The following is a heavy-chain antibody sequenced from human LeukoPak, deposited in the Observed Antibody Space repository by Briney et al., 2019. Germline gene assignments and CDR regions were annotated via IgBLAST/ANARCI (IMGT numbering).Heavy chain of an antibody. CDR3: ARGYCSGSSCYPTDY. V-gene: IGHV4-59*01. J-gene: IGHJ4*02. D-gene: IGHD2-15*01. CDR1: GGSISSYY. Sequence: SETLSLTCTVSGGSISSYYWSWIRQPPGKGLEWIGYIYYSGSTNYNPSLKSRVTISVDTSKNQFSLKLSSVTAADTAVYYCARGYCSGSSCYPTDYWGQGTLVTVSS. CDR2: IYYSGST.